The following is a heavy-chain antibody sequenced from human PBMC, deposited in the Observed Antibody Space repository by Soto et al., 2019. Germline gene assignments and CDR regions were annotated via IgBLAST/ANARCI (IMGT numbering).Heavy chain of an antibody. J-gene: IGHJ4*02. CDR1: GFTFSSYA. CDR3: AKASGWFGEFDY. CDR2: ISGSGGRT. Sequence: EVQLLESGGGLVQPGGSLILSCAASGFTFSSYAMSWVRQAPGKGLEWVSAISGSGGRTYYADSVKGRFTISRDNSKNTLYLQMNSLRAEDTAVYYCAKASGWFGEFDYWGQGTLVTVST. D-gene: IGHD3-10*01. V-gene: IGHV3-23*01.